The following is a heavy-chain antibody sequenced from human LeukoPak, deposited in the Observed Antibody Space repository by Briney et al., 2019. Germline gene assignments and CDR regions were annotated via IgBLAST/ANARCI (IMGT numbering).Heavy chain of an antibody. V-gene: IGHV4-39*01. CDR3: ARLRDDAFDI. D-gene: IGHD5-24*01. J-gene: IGHJ3*02. CDR1: GGSISSSSYY. CDR2: IYYSGST. Sequence: SETLSLTCTVSGGSISSSSYYWGWIRQPPGKGLEWIGSIYYSGSTYYNPSLKSRVTISVDTSKNQFSLKLSSVTAADTAVYYCARLRDDAFDIWGQGTMVTVSS.